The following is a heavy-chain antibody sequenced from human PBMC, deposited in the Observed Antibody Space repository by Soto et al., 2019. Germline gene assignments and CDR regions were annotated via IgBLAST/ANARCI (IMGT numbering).Heavy chain of an antibody. D-gene: IGHD2-15*01. J-gene: IGHJ4*02. CDR3: ARGEGYCSGGSCYPYYFDY. CDR1: GYTFTSYD. V-gene: IGHV1-8*01. Sequence: QVQLVQSGAEVKKPGASVKVSCKASGYTFTSYDINWVRQAIGQGLEWMGWMNPNSGNTGYAQKFQGRVTMTRNTSISTAYMELSSLRSEDTAVYYCARGEGYCSGGSCYPYYFDYWGQGTLVTVSS. CDR2: MNPNSGNT.